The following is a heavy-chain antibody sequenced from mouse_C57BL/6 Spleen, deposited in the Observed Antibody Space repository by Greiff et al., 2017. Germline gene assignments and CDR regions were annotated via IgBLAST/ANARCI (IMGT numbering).Heavy chain of an antibody. CDR2: IYPGDGDT. CDR3: ARWKLTGTCMDY. Sequence: QVQLQQSGAELVKPGASVKTSCKASGYAFSSYWMNWVKQRPGKGLEWIGQIYPGDGDTNYNGKFKGKATLTADKSSSTAYMQLSSLTAEDSAVYFCARWKLTGTCMDYWGQGTSVTVSS. V-gene: IGHV1-80*01. CDR1: GYAFSSYW. D-gene: IGHD4-1*01. J-gene: IGHJ4*01.